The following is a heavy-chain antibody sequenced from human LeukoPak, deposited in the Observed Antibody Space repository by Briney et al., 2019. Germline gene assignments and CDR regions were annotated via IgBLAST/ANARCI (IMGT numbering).Heavy chain of an antibody. D-gene: IGHD6-13*01. CDR3: ARRQQLVRDAFDI. J-gene: IGHJ3*02. V-gene: IGHV4-39*01. CDR2: IYYSGST. Sequence: PSETLSLTCTVSGGSISSSSYYWGWIRQPPGKGLEWIGSIYYSGSTYYNPSLKSRVTISVDTSKNQFSLKLSSVTAADTAVYYCARRQQLVRDAFDIRGQGTMVTVSS. CDR1: GGSISSSSYY.